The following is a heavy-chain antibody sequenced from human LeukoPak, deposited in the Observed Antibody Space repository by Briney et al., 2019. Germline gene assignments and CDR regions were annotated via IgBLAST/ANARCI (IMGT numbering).Heavy chain of an antibody. CDR1: GFIFNYYS. D-gene: IGHD2-21*02. V-gene: IGHV3-48*02. CDR3: TKESVTYLDY. J-gene: IGHJ4*02. CDR2: ISSSSNSI. Sequence: GGSLRLSCAASGFIFNYYSMNWVRQAPGKGLEWVSYISSSSNSIYYADSVKGRFTISRDNAKNSLYLQMNSLRDEDTAVYYCTKESVTYLDYWGQGTLVTVSS.